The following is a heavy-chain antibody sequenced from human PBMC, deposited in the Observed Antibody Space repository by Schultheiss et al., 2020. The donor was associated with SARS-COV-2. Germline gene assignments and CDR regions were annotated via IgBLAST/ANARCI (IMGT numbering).Heavy chain of an antibody. D-gene: IGHD6-19*01. CDR3: AKDHRQWLVINDAFDI. Sequence: GGSLRLSCAASGFTFSSYGMHWVRQAPGKGLEWVAVISYDGSNKYYADSVKGRFTISRDNSKNTLYLQMNSLRAEDTAVYYCAKDHRQWLVINDAFDIWGQGTMVTVSS. V-gene: IGHV3-30*18. J-gene: IGHJ3*02. CDR1: GFTFSSYG. CDR2: ISYDGSNK.